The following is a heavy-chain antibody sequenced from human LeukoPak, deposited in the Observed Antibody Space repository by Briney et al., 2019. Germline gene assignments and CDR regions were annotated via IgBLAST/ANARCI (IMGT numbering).Heavy chain of an antibody. CDR1: GFTFSSYG. CDR2: ARNKANSYAT. CDR3: ARVRYCSSTTCRGAFDI. J-gene: IGHJ3*02. Sequence: GGSLRLSCAASGFTFSSYGMHWVRQAPGKGLEWVGRARNKANSYATEYAASVKGRFTISRDDSENSLYLQMNSLKTEDTAVYYCARVRYCSSTTCRGAFDIWGQGTMVTVSS. D-gene: IGHD2-2*01. V-gene: IGHV3-72*01.